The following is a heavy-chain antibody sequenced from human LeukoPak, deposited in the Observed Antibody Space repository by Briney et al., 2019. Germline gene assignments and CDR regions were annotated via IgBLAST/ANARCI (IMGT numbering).Heavy chain of an antibody. D-gene: IGHD3-22*01. Sequence: PGGSLRLSCAASGFTFSDYWMTWVRQAPGKGLEWVAHIKQDGSERYYGDSVKGRFTISRDNAKNSLYLQMNSRRAEDTAVYYCASEEGVYYDSSGYGDYWGQGTLVTVSS. CDR3: ASEEGVYYDSSGYGDY. V-gene: IGHV3-7*01. J-gene: IGHJ4*02. CDR2: IKQDGSER. CDR1: GFTFSDYW.